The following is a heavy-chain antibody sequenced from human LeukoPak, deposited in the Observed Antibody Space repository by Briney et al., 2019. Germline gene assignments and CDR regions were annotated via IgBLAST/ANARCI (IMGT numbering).Heavy chain of an antibody. Sequence: ASVKVSCKASGGSFSTYAITWVRQAPGQGLECMGRIIPIVGVATYAQNFQGRVTITAGKSTNTAYVELTNLRSEDSAVYYCATGGEWDNYYFDSWGQGTLVTVSS. CDR3: ATGGEWDNYYFDS. J-gene: IGHJ4*02. CDR1: GGSFSTYA. V-gene: IGHV1-69*04. CDR2: IIPIVGVA. D-gene: IGHD2-8*02.